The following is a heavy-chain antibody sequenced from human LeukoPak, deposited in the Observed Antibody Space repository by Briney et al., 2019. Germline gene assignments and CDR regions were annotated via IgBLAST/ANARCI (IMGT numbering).Heavy chain of an antibody. J-gene: IGHJ4*02. Sequence: GRSLRLSCAASGFTFSSYAMHWVRQAPGKGLEWVAVISYDGSNKYYADSVKGRFTISRDNTKNTLYLQMNSLRAEDTAVYYCAREHVWELAYFDYWGQGTLVTVSS. CDR2: ISYDGSNK. CDR3: AREHVWELAYFDY. D-gene: IGHD3-10*01. V-gene: IGHV3-30-3*01. CDR1: GFTFSSYA.